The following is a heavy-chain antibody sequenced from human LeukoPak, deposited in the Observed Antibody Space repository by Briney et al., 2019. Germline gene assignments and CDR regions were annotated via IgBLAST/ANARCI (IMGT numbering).Heavy chain of an antibody. Sequence: SVKVSCKASGGTFNNFAISWVRQAPGQGLEWVGGIIPMSGTANYAQKFQGRVTITADESTSTAYMELSSLRSEDTAVYYCARDMADNYYGSGSYYKKFDPWGQGTLVTVSS. J-gene: IGHJ5*02. CDR2: IIPMSGTA. V-gene: IGHV1-69*13. D-gene: IGHD3-10*01. CDR1: GGTFNNFA. CDR3: ARDMADNYYGSGSYYKKFDP.